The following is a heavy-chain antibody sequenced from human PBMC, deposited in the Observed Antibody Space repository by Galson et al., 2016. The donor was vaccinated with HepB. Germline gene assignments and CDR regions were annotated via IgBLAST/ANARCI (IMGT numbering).Heavy chain of an antibody. D-gene: IGHD2/OR15-2a*01. CDR3: ASEAPILAPTLDY. J-gene: IGHJ4*02. CDR1: GFTFSRNG. V-gene: IGHV3-33*01. CDR2: IRYDGSNK. Sequence: SLRLSCAASGFTFSRNGMHWVRQAPGKGLEWVAVIRYDGSNKYHADSVKGRSTISRDNSKNTLYLQMNSLRAEDTAVYYCASEAPILAPTLDYWGQGTLVTVSS.